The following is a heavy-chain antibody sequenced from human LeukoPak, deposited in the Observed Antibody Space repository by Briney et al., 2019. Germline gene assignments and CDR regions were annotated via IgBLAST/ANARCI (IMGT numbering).Heavy chain of an antibody. D-gene: IGHD3-10*01. V-gene: IGHV3-21*01. Sequence: GGSLRLSCAASGFTFSSYSMNWVRQAPGKGLEWVSSISSSSSYIYYADSVKGRFTISRDNAKNSLYLQMNSLRAEDTAVYYCARDYGSGGSLSYYYYYMDVWGKGTTVTVSS. CDR3: ARDYGSGGSLSYYYYYMDV. J-gene: IGHJ6*03. CDR1: GFTFSSYS. CDR2: ISSSSSYI.